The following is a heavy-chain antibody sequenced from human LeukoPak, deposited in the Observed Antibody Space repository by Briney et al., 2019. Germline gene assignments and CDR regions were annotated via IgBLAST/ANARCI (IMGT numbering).Heavy chain of an antibody. V-gene: IGHV4-34*01. CDR1: GGSFSGYY. D-gene: IGHD6-13*01. Sequence: SETLSLTCAVYGGSFSGYYWSWIRQPPGKGLEWIGEINHSGSTNYNPSLKSRVTISVDTSKNQFSLKLSSVTAADTAVYYCARDASIAAAGFGAFDIWGQGTMVTVSS. J-gene: IGHJ3*02. CDR3: ARDASIAAAGFGAFDI. CDR2: INHSGST.